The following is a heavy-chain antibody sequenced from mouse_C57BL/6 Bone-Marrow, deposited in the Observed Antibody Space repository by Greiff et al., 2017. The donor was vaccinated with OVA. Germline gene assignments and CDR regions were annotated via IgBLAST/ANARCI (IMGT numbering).Heavy chain of an antibody. V-gene: IGHV1-47*01. J-gene: IGHJ4*01. CDR1: GYTFTTYP. CDR3: ARGGSSQYYYAMDY. D-gene: IGHD1-1*01. CDR2: FHPYNDDT. Sequence: VKLVESGAELVKPGASVKMSCKASGYTFTTYPIEWMKQNHGKSLEWIGNFHPYNDDTKYNEKFKGKATLTVEKSSSTVYLELSRLTSDDSAVYYCARGGSSQYYYAMDYWGQGTSVTVSS.